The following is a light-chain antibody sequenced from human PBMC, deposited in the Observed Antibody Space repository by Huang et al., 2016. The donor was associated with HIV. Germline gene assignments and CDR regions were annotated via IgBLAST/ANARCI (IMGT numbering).Light chain of an antibody. Sequence: EIVLTQSPGTLSLSPGERATLSCRASQSVSSRYLAWYQQKPGQAPRLLIYGASSRATCIPDRCSGCVSGTDFTLTISRLEPEDFAVYYCQQYGCSPLYTFGQGTKLEIK. J-gene: IGKJ2*01. CDR2: GAS. CDR1: QSVSSRY. CDR3: QQYGCSPLYT. V-gene: IGKV3-20*01.